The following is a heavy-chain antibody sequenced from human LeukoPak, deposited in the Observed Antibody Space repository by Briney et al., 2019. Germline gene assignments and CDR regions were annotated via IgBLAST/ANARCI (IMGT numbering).Heavy chain of an antibody. J-gene: IGHJ5*02. D-gene: IGHD6-19*01. V-gene: IGHV3-64*01. CDR2: ISSNGGST. CDR1: GFTFSSYA. Sequence: GGSLRLSCAASGFTFSSYAMHWVRQAPGKGLEYVSAISSNGGSTYYANSVKGRFTISRDNSKNTLYLQMGSLRAEDMAVYYCARGVSSGWHNPTYSWFDPWGQGTLVTVSS. CDR3: ARGVSSGWHNPTYSWFDP.